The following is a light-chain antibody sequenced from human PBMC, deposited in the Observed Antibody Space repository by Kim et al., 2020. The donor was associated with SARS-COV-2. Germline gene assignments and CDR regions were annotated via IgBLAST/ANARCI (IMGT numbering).Light chain of an antibody. CDR3: TSYTSRSTWV. J-gene: IGLJ3*02. CDR2: DVS. CDR1: SNDIAAYNY. Sequence: GQATTISCTGTSNDIAAYNYVSWFQQHPGKAPKLMISDVSQRPSGVSNRFAGSKSGNTASLTISGLQAEDEADYYCTSYTSRSTWVFGGGTQLTVL. V-gene: IGLV2-14*04.